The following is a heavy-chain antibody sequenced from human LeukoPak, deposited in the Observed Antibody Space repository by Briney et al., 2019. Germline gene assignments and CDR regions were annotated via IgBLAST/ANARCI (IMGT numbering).Heavy chain of an antibody. CDR2: INPNSGGT. V-gene: IGHV1-2*02. D-gene: IGHD3-22*01. CDR1: GYTFTGYY. J-gene: IGHJ4*02. CDR3: ARSPHGLFSVYY. Sequence: ASVKVSCKASGYTFTGYYMHWVRQAPGQGLEWMGWINPNSGGTNYAQKFQGRVTMTRDTSISTAYMELSRLRSDDTAVYYCARSPHGLFSVYYWGQGTLVTVSS.